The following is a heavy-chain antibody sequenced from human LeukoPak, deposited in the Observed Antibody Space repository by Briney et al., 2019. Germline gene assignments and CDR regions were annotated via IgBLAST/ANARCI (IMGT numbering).Heavy chain of an antibody. CDR2: ISASRGIT. D-gene: IGHD1-26*01. Sequence: GGSLRLSCAASGFNYSSYTMNWVRQAPGMGLEWLSYISASRGITYYADSVKGRFTISRDNAKNSLYLQMNSLRAEDTAVYYCATDDIVGATLDYWGQGTLVTVSS. CDR1: GFNYSSYT. CDR3: ATDDIVGATLDY. J-gene: IGHJ4*02. V-gene: IGHV3-48*01.